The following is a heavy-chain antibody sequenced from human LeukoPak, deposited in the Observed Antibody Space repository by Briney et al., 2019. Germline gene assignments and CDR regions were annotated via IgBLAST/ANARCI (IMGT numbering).Heavy chain of an antibody. D-gene: IGHD3-10*01. J-gene: IGHJ4*02. V-gene: IGHV1-2*02. CDR1: GYTFTGYY. CDR3: AREGDYGSGSYWRRNYFDY. Sequence: GASVKVSCKASGYTFTGYYMHWVRQAPGQGLEWMGWINPNSGGTNYAQKFQGRVTMTRDTSISTAYMELSRLRSGDTAVYYCAREGDYGSGSYWRRNYFDYWGQGTLVTVSS. CDR2: INPNSGGT.